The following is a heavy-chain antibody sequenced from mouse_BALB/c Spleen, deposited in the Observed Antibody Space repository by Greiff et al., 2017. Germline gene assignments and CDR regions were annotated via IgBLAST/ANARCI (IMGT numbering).Heavy chain of an antibody. D-gene: IGHD1-1*01. CDR3: ARRGSYAMDY. Sequence: VQLQQSGPELVKPGASVKISCKASGYSFTGYYMHWVKQSHVKSLEWIGRINPYNGATSYNQNFKDKASLTVDKSSSTAYMELHSLTSEDSAVYYCARRGSYAMDYWGQGTSVTVSS. CDR2: INPYNGAT. J-gene: IGHJ4*01. CDR1: GYSFTGYY. V-gene: IGHV1-31*01.